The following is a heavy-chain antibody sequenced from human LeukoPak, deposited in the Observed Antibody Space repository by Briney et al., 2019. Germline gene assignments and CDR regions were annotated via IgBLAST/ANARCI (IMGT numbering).Heavy chain of an antibody. CDR3: AKDEEDSGYDLIDY. J-gene: IGHJ4*02. Sequence: GGSLRLSCAASGFTFSSYAMSWVRQAPGKGLEWVAVISYDGSNKYYADSVKGRFTISRDNSKNTLYLQMNSLRAEDTAVYYCAKDEEDSGYDLIDYWGQGTLVTVSS. V-gene: IGHV3-30*18. CDR2: ISYDGSNK. D-gene: IGHD5-12*01. CDR1: GFTFSSYA.